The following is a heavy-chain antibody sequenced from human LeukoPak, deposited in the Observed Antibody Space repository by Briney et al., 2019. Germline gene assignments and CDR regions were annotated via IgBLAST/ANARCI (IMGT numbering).Heavy chain of an antibody. CDR3: ARGESCSSTSRSFDY. CDR2: INHSGST. D-gene: IGHD2-2*01. Sequence: SETLSLTCAVYGGSFSGYYWSWIRQPPGKGLEWIGEINHSGSTNYNPSLKSRVTMSVDTSKNQFSLKLSSVTAADTAVYYCARGESCSSTSRSFDYWGQGTLVTVSS. J-gene: IGHJ4*02. V-gene: IGHV4-34*01. CDR1: GGSFSGYY.